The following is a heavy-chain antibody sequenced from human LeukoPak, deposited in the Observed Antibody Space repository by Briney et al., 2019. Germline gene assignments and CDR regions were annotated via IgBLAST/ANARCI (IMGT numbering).Heavy chain of an antibody. CDR1: GFIFSDYY. CDR2: IYYSGST. Sequence: PGGSLRLSCAASGFIFSDYYMSWIRQPPGKGLEWIGSIYYSGSTYYNPSLKSRVTISVDTSKNQFSLKLSSVTAADTAVYYCARRAMVRGVITLDYWGQGTLVTVSS. CDR3: ARRAMVRGVITLDY. D-gene: IGHD3-10*01. V-gene: IGHV4-38-2*01. J-gene: IGHJ4*02.